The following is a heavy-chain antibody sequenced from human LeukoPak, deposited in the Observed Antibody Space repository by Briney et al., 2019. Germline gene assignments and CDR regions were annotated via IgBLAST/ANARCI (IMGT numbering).Heavy chain of an antibody. J-gene: IGHJ6*02. Sequence: SQTLSLTCAISGDSVSSNSAAWNWIRQSPSRGLEWLGRTYYRSKWYTEYAVSVKSRITINPDTSKNQFSLKLSSVTAADTAVYYCARDAPTMVAYYGMDVGGQGTTVTVSS. CDR1: GDSVSSNSAA. V-gene: IGHV6-1*01. CDR3: ARDAPTMVAYYGMDV. CDR2: TYYRSKWYT. D-gene: IGHD3-10*01.